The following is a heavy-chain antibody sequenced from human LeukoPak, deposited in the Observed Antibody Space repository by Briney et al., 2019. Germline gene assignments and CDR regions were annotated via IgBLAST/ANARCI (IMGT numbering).Heavy chain of an antibody. V-gene: IGHV2-5*01. Sequence: SGPTLVKPTQTLTLTCTFSGFSLSTSGVGVGWIRQPPGKALEWLALIYWNDDKRYSPSLKSRLTITKDTSKNQVVLTMTNMDPVDTATYYCAHSGSSGYYPLWVNYFDYWGQGTLVTVSS. CDR3: AHSGSSGYYPLWVNYFDY. D-gene: IGHD3-22*01. CDR1: GFSLSTSGVG. J-gene: IGHJ4*02. CDR2: IYWNDDK.